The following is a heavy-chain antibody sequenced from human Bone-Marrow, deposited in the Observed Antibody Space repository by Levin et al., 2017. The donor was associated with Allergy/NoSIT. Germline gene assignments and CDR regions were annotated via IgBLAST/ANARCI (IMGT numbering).Heavy chain of an antibody. V-gene: IGHV3-21*01. J-gene: IGHJ4*02. D-gene: IGHD2-2*01. Sequence: GGSLRLSCAASGFTFSLYSMCWVRQAPGKGMEWVSSISSRSSHTYYAESVKGRFTISRDNAKNSLYLQMNSLSAEDTGLYYCARDDEIVAGPAAGDYWGQGTLVTVSS. CDR3: ARDDEIVAGPAAGDY. CDR2: ISSRSSHT. CDR1: GFTFSLYS.